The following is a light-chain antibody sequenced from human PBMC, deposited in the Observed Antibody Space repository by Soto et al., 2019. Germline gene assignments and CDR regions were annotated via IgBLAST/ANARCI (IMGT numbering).Light chain of an antibody. CDR2: DAS. V-gene: IGKV1-5*01. CDR1: QSISSW. CDR3: QQWGT. Sequence: DIQMTQSPSTLSASVGDRVTITCRASQSISSWLAWYQQKPGKAPKLLIYDASSLESGVPSRFGGSGSGTEFTLTISSLQPDDFATYYCQQWGTFGQGTRWIS. J-gene: IGKJ1*01.